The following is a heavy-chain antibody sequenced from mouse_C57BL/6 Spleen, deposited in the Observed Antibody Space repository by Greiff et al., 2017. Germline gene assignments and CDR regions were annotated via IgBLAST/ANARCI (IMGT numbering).Heavy chain of an antibody. J-gene: IGHJ3*01. CDR2: IDPETGGT. V-gene: IGHV1-15*01. CDR1: GYTFTDYE. Sequence: VQLQQSGAELVRPGASVTLSCKASGYTFTDYEMHWVKQTPVHGLEWIGAIDPETGGTAYNQKFKGKAILTADKSSSTAYMERRSLTSEDSADYYCTGTGVAWFAYWGQGTLVTVSA. CDR3: TGTGVAWFAY. D-gene: IGHD4-1*01.